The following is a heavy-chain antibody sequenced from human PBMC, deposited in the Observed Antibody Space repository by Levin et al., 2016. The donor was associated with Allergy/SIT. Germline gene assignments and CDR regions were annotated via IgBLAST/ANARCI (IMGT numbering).Heavy chain of an antibody. J-gene: IGHJ4*02. CDR2: ISPSGGTT. D-gene: IGHD2-8*02. CDR3: ARRLDTGGVDC. V-gene: IGHV1-46*01. Sequence: WVRQAPGQGLEWMGIISPSGGTTIYAQKFQGRVTMTRDTSTSTVYMELSSLRSEDTAVYYCARRLDTGGVDCWGQGTLVTVSS.